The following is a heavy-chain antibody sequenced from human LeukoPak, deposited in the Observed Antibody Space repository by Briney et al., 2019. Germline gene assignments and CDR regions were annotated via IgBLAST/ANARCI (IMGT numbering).Heavy chain of an antibody. CDR1: GGSINTYY. Sequence: SQTLSLTCAVSGGSINTYYWSWIRQPAGKGLEWIGRIYTSGSTNYNPSLKSRVTMSVDTSKNQFSLKLSSVTAADSAVYYCARYSYGDYYFDYWGQGTLVTVSS. D-gene: IGHD5-18*01. CDR3: ARYSYGDYYFDY. V-gene: IGHV4-59*10. J-gene: IGHJ4*02. CDR2: IYTSGST.